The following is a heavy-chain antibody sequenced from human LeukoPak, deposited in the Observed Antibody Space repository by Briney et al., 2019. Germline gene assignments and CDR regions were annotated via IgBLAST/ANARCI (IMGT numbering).Heavy chain of an antibody. J-gene: IGHJ4*02. D-gene: IGHD6-19*01. Sequence: ASVKVSCKPSGYTFTGYYMHWVRQAPGQGLEWMGWISPNTGATMYAQKFQGRVTLTRDTSIDTGYMELSSLRSDGTAVYYCARDRVGSGWPRPYYFEFWGQGSLVSVSS. CDR3: ARDRVGSGWPRPYYFEF. CDR2: ISPNTGAT. V-gene: IGHV1-2*02. CDR1: GYTFTGYY.